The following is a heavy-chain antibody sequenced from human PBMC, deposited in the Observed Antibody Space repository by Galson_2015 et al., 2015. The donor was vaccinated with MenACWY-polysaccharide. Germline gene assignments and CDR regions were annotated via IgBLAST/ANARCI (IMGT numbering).Heavy chain of an antibody. J-gene: IGHJ1*01. V-gene: IGHV3-23*01. CDR2: ISGDGGST. D-gene: IGHD6-6*01. CDR3: AKVRSSAPDFQH. Sequence: SLRLSCAASGFTFSSYAMTWARQAPGKGLQWVSGISGDGGSTNYADSVKGRFTISRDNSKNMLYLQMNNLRAEDTAVYYCAKVRSSAPDFQHWGQGALVSVSS. CDR1: GFTFSSYA.